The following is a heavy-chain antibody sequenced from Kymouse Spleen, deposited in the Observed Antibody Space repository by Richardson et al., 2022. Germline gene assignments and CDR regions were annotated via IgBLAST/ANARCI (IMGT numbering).Heavy chain of an antibody. J-gene: IGHJ6*02. CDR3: ARERSSYYYYYGMDV. Sequence: QVQLQESGPGLVKPSETLSLTCTVSGGSISSYYWSWIRQPPGKGLEWIGYIYYSGSTNYNPSLKSRVTISVDTSKNQFSLKLSSVTAADTAVYYCARERSSYYYYYGMDVWGQGTTVTVSS. D-gene: IGHD5-18,IGHD5-18*01,IGHD6-13*01. CDR1: GGSISSYY. V-gene: IGHV4-59*01. CDR2: IYYSGST.